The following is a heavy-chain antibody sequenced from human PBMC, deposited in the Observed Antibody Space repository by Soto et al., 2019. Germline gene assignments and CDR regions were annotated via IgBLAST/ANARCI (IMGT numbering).Heavy chain of an antibody. CDR3: AKATGS. V-gene: IGHV3-9*01. CDR2: ISWNSGSI. J-gene: IGHJ5*02. Sequence: GGSLRLSCAASGFTFDDYAMHWVRQAPGKGLEWVSGISWNSGSIGYADSVKGRFTISRDNAKNSLYLQMNSLRAEDTALYYCAKATGSWGRGTLVTVSS. CDR1: GFTFDDYA.